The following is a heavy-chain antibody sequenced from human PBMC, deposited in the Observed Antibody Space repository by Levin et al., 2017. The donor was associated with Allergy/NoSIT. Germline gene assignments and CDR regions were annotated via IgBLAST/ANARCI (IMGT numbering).Heavy chain of an antibody. CDR2: ISYDGSNK. V-gene: IGHV3-30*18. CDR3: AKDRFGDYSVAGTFWYFDL. D-gene: IGHD4-17*01. Sequence: GGSLRLSCAASGFTFSSYGMHWVRQAPGKGLEWVAVISYDGSNKYYADSVKGRFTISRDNSKNTLNLQMNSLRPEDTAMYYCAKDRFGDYSVAGTFWYFDLWGRGTLVTVSS. J-gene: IGHJ2*01. CDR1: GFTFSSYG.